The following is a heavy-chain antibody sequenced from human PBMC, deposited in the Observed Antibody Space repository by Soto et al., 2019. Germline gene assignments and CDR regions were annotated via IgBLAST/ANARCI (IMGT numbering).Heavy chain of an antibody. CDR1: GYTFTSYD. Sequence: QVQLVQSGAEVKKPGASVKVSCTASGYTFTSYDINWVRQATGQGLEWMGWMNPNSGNTGYAQKFQGRVTMTRNTSISEAYMELSSMRSEDTAVYYSARRRAITMVRGVIRSAEDFQHWGQGTLVTVSS. D-gene: IGHD3-10*01. V-gene: IGHV1-8*01. CDR3: ARRRAITMVRGVIRSAEDFQH. J-gene: IGHJ1*01. CDR2: MNPNSGNT.